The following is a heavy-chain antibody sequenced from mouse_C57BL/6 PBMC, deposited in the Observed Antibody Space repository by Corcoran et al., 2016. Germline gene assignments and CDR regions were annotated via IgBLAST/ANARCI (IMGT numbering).Heavy chain of an antibody. V-gene: IGHV1-81*01. CDR1: GSTFTSYG. J-gene: IGHJ4*01. CDR3: ARDGSSSYYYAMDY. D-gene: IGHD1-1*01. Sequence: QVQLQQSGAELARPGASVKLSCKASGSTFTSYGISWVKQRTGQGLEWIGEIYPRSGNTYYNEKFKGKATLTADKSSSTAYMELRSLTSEDSAVYFCARDGSSSYYYAMDYWGQGTSVTVSS. CDR2: IYPRSGNT.